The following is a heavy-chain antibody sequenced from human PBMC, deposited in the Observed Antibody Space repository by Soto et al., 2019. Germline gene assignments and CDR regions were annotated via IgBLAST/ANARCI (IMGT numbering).Heavy chain of an antibody. J-gene: IGHJ4*02. D-gene: IGHD3-22*01. Sequence: EVQLLESGGGLVQPGGSLRLSCAASGFTFSSYVMSWVRQAPGKGLEWVSAISGSGGSTYYGDSVKGRFTISRDNSKHTLNLQMNSLRAEDTAVYYCAKVRADYYDSSGPIDYWGQGTLVTVSS. V-gene: IGHV3-23*01. CDR1: GFTFSSYV. CDR3: AKVRADYYDSSGPIDY. CDR2: ISGSGGST.